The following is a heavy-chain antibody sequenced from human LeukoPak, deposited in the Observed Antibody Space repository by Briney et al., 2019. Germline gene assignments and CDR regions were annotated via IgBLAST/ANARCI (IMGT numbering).Heavy chain of an antibody. V-gene: IGHV4-59*08. CDR1: GGSISSYY. D-gene: IGHD3-10*01. Sequence: SETLSLTCTVSGGSISSYYWSWVRQPPGKGLEWVGRIYSSGSTNYSPSLKSRVTISIDTSKNQFSLKLSSVTAADTAMYYCVRGLWFGELLSRFDPWGQGTLVTVSS. CDR3: VRGLWFGELLSRFDP. CDR2: IYSSGST. J-gene: IGHJ5*02.